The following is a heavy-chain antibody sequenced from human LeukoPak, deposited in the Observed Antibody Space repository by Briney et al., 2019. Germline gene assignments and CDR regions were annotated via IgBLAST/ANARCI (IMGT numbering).Heavy chain of an antibody. D-gene: IGHD3-22*01. J-gene: IGHJ4*02. CDR3: ARDPPHYYDSTDYV. CDR1: GFTFSNYG. V-gene: IGHV3-23*01. CDR2: ISDNGYDT. Sequence: PGGSLRLSCAASGFTFSNYGIHWVRQAPGKGLEWVSGISDNGYDTYYAESVKGRFTISRDNSKNTLYLQMNSLRAEDTALYYCARDPPHYYDSTDYVWGQGTLVTVSS.